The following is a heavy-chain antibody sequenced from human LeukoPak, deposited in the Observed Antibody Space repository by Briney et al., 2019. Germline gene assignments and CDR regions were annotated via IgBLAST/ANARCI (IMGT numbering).Heavy chain of an antibody. V-gene: IGHV4-59*08. J-gene: IGHJ5*02. CDR3: ARGPRITMVRGVRWFDP. D-gene: IGHD3-10*01. Sequence: SETLSLTCTVSGGSISSYYWSWIRQPPGKGLEWIGYIYYSGSTNYNPSLKSRVTISVDTSKNQFSLKLSSVTAADTAVYYCARGPRITMVRGVRWFDPWGQGTLVTVSS. CDR1: GGSISSYY. CDR2: IYYSGST.